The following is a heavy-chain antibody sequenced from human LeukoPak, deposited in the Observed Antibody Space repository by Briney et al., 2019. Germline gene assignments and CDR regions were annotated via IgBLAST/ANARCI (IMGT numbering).Heavy chain of an antibody. CDR2: ISYDGRDK. Sequence: GRSLRLSCAASGFTLSTYAAHWVRQAPGKGLESVAVISYDGRDKDYADSVKGLFAISRDNSNNTLSLQMNSLRPEDTAVYYCAKGGGLRYFDWLSPDAWGQGTLVTVSS. D-gene: IGHD3-9*01. CDR1: GFTLSTYA. J-gene: IGHJ5*02. V-gene: IGHV3-30*18. CDR3: AKGGGLRYFDWLSPDA.